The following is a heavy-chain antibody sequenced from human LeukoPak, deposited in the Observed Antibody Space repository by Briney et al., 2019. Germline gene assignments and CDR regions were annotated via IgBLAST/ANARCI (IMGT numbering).Heavy chain of an antibody. CDR3: AKGGDYYGSGSYPFDY. Sequence: GGSLRLSCAASGFTFDDYAMHWVRQAPGKGLEWVSGISWNSGSIGYADSVKGRFTISRDNAKNSLYLQMNSLRAEDTALYYCAKGGDYYGSGSYPFDYWSQGTLVTVSS. CDR1: GFTFDDYA. V-gene: IGHV3-9*01. J-gene: IGHJ4*02. D-gene: IGHD3-10*01. CDR2: ISWNSGSI.